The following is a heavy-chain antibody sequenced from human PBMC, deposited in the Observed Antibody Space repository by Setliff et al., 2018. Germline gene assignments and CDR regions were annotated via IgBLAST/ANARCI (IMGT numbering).Heavy chain of an antibody. CDR2: ISGGGSRT. D-gene: IGHD6-19*01. V-gene: IGHV3-23*01. CDR1: GFTFSSYA. CDR3: VRDTSGRDAFDV. Sequence: GESLRLSCAASGFTFSSYAMTWVRQAPGKGLEWVSGISGGGSRTYYADSVKGRFTISRDNSKNTLYLQMNSLRTEDTAVYYCVRDTSGRDAFDVWGQGTMVTVSS. J-gene: IGHJ3*01.